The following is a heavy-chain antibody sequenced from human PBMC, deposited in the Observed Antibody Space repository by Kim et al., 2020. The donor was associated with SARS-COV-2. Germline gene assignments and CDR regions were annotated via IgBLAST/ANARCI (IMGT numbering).Heavy chain of an antibody. J-gene: IGHJ2*01. Sequence: NPTLESRVTITVDTSKNQFSLKLSSVTAADTAVYYWARRGGSSSYWYFDLWGRGTLVTVSS. V-gene: IGHV4-59*08. CDR3: ARRGGSSSYWYFDL. D-gene: IGHD6-6*01.